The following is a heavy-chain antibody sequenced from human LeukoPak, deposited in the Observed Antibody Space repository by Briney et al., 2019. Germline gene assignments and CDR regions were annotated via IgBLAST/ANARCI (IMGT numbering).Heavy chain of an antibody. J-gene: IGHJ4*02. CDR3: ARIHSSSWQNFDY. D-gene: IGHD6-13*01. CDR1: GFTFSSYE. V-gene: IGHV3-48*03. CDR2: ISSSGSTI. Sequence: GGSLRLSCAASGFTFSSYEMNWVRQAPGKRLEWVSYISSSGSTIYYADSVKGRFTISRDNAKNSLYLQMNSLRAEDTAVYYCARIHSSSWQNFDYWGQGTLVTVSS.